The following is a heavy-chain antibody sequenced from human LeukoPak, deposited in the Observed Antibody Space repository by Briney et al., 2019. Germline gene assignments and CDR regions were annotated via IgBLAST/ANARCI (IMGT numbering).Heavy chain of an antibody. CDR2: IIPIFGTA. CDR3: ARDGDDSSGYYFSSWFDP. Sequence: SAKVSCKASGGTFSSYAISWVRQAPGQGLEWMGGIIPIFGTANYAQKFQGRVTITADESTSTAYMELSSLRSEDTAVYYCARDGDDSSGYYFSSWFDPWGQGTLVTVSS. CDR1: GGTFSSYA. D-gene: IGHD3-22*01. V-gene: IGHV1-69*13. J-gene: IGHJ5*02.